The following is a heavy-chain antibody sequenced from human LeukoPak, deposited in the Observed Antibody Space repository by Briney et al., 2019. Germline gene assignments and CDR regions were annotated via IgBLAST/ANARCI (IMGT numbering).Heavy chain of an antibody. CDR3: AKDQAGG. D-gene: IGHD1-26*01. CDR1: GYTFTSYY. J-gene: IGHJ1*01. CDR2: INPSGGST. Sequence: ASVKVSCKASGYTFTSYYIHWVRQAPGQGLEWMGIINPSGGSTSYAQKFQGRVTMTTDTSTSTAYMELGNLRSDDTAVYYCAKDQAGGWGQGTRVTVSS. V-gene: IGHV1-46*01.